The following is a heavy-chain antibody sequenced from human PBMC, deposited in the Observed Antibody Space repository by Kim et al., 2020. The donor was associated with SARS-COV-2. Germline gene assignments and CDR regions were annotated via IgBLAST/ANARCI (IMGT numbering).Heavy chain of an antibody. CDR1: GYTFTSYA. Sequence: ASVKVSCKASGYTFTSYAMHWVRQAPGQRLEWMGWINAGNGNTKYSQKFQGRVTITRDTSASTAYMELSSLRSEDTAVYYCASRLGVVTAIRSGGFDIWGQGTMVTVSS. D-gene: IGHD2-21*02. V-gene: IGHV1-3*01. CDR2: INAGNGNT. J-gene: IGHJ3*02. CDR3: ASRLGVVTAIRSGGFDI.